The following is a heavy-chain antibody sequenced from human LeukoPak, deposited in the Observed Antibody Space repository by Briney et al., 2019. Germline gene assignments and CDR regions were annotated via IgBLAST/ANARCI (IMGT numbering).Heavy chain of an antibody. CDR2: TSPHNGGT. CDR3: ARVRAAAGIYYFDY. J-gene: IGHJ4*02. CDR1: GYTFTSYG. V-gene: IGHV1-18*01. D-gene: IGHD6-13*01. Sequence: ASVKVSCKASGYTFTSYGISWVRQAPGQGLEWMGWTSPHNGGTNYAQKLQGRVTMTTDTSTSTAYMELRSLRSDDTAVYYCARVRAAAGIYYFDYWGQGTLVTVSS.